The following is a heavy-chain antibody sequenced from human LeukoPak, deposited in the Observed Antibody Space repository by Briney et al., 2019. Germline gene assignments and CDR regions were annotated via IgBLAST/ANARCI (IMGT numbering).Heavy chain of an antibody. CDR2: IYYSGST. CDR3: ARRNAFDI. V-gene: IGHV4-39*01. CDR1: GGSISSSSYY. J-gene: IGHJ3*02. Sequence: SETLSLTCTVSGGSISSSSYYWGWIRQPPGKGLEWIGSIYYSGSTYYNPSLKSRVTISVDTSKNQFSLKLSSVTAADTAVYYCARRNAFDIWGQGTMVTVSS.